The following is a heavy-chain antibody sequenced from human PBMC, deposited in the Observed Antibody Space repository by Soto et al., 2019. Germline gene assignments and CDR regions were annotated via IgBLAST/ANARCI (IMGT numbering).Heavy chain of an antibody. CDR2: ITSSSGHI. CDR1: GFTLTTYT. J-gene: IGHJ6*02. Sequence: GGSLRLSCEASGFTLTTYTMNWVRQASGKGLEWVSSITSSSGHIYYADSVKGRFTISRDNARNSLYLQMNSLRAEDTAVYYCVRERGQSSFYCMDVWGQGTTVTVSS. D-gene: IGHD6-6*01. V-gene: IGHV3-21*01. CDR3: VRERGQSSFYCMDV.